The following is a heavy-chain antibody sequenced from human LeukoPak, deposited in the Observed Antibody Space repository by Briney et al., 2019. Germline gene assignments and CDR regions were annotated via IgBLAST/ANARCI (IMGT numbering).Heavy chain of an antibody. CDR2: INPSGGST. J-gene: IGHJ4*02. CDR3: ARDHGLWIQLWFLDY. V-gene: IGHV1-46*01. D-gene: IGHD5-18*01. Sequence: ASVKVPCKASGYTFTSYYMHWVRQAPGQGLEWMGIINPSGGSTSYAQKFQGRVTMTRDTSTSTVYMELSSLRSEDTAVYHCARDHGLWIQLWFLDYWGQGTLVTVSS. CDR1: GYTFTSYY.